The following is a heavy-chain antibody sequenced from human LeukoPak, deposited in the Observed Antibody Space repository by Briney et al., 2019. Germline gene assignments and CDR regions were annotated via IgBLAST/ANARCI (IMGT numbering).Heavy chain of an antibody. D-gene: IGHD3-10*01. CDR3: ARDFGSLTGDS. CDR1: GFTFSSYA. J-gene: IGHJ4*02. CDR2: IWYDGSNK. V-gene: IGHV3-33*08. Sequence: PGGSLRLSCAASGFTFSSYAMSWVRQAPGKGLEWVAVIWYDGSNKYYADSVKGRFTISRDNAKNTLYLQMNSLRTEDTAVYYCARDFGSLTGDSWGQGTLVTVSS.